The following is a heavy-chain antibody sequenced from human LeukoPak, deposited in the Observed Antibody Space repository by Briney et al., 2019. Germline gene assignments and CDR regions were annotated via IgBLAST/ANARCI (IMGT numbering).Heavy chain of an antibody. D-gene: IGHD3-10*01. CDR3: ARVGTLYGSGSYYTFDY. J-gene: IGHJ4*02. CDR1: GYTFTSYG. Sequence: ASVKVSCKASGYTFTSYGISWGRQAPGPGLECLGCFSAYNGNTNYAQKLQGRVTMTTDTSTSTAYMELRSLRSDDTAVYYCARVGTLYGSGSYYTFDYWGQGTLVTVSS. CDR2: FSAYNGNT. V-gene: IGHV1-18*01.